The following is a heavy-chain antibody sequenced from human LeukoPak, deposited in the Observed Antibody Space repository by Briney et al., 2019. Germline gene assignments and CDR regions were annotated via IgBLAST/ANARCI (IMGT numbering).Heavy chain of an antibody. V-gene: IGHV3-48*01. J-gene: IGHJ5*02. D-gene: IGHD6-13*01. CDR2: ISSSSSTI. CDR1: GFTFSSYS. CDR3: ARGGGNIAAAGNNWFDP. Sequence: GGSLRLSCAASGFTFSSYSMNWVRQAPGKGLEWVSYISSSSSTIYYADSVKGRFTISRDNAKNSLYLQMNSLRAEDTAVYYCARGGGNIAAAGNNWFDPWGQGTLVTVSS.